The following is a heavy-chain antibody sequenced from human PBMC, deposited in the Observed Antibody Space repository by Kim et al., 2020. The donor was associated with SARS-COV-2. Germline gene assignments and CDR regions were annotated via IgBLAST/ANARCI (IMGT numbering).Heavy chain of an antibody. CDR1: GGSISSSSYY. D-gene: IGHD3-22*01. J-gene: IGHJ4*02. V-gene: IGHV4-39*07. Sequence: SETLSLTCTVSGGSISSSSYYWGWIRQPPGKGLEWIGSIYYSGSTYYNPSLKSRVTISVDTSKNQFSLKLSSVTAADTAVYYCARDRPYYYDSSGYDYFDYWGQGTLVTVSS. CDR2: IYYSGST. CDR3: ARDRPYYYDSSGYDYFDY.